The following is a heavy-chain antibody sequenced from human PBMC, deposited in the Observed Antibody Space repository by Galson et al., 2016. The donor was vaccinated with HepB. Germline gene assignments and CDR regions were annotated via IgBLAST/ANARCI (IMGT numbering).Heavy chain of an antibody. D-gene: IGHD5-12*01. J-gene: IGHJ4*02. V-gene: IGHV1-46*01. CDR2: INPSGGTT. CDR3: ASGADSGYDLGDY. Sequence: SVKVSCKASGYTFTNYYMHWVRQAPGQGLEWMGIINPSGGTTTYAQKFQGSVTMTRDTTTTTVYMELRSLRTADTAVYYCASGADSGYDLGDYWGQGTLVTVSS. CDR1: GYTFTNYY.